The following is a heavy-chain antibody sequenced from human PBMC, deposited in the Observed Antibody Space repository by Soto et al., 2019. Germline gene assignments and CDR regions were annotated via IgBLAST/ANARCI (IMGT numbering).Heavy chain of an antibody. J-gene: IGHJ6*02. CDR3: ATDSVALWFGAYYYGMDV. D-gene: IGHD3-10*01. Sequence: GASVKVSCKVSGYTLTELSMHWVRQAPGKGLEWMGGFDPEDGETIYAQKFQGRVTMTEDTSTDTAYMELSSLRSEDTAVYYCATDSVALWFGAYYYGMDVWGQGTTVTVSS. CDR1: GYTLTELS. CDR2: FDPEDGET. V-gene: IGHV1-24*01.